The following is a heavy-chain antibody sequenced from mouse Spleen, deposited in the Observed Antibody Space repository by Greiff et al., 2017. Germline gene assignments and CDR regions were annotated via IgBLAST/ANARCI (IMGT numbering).Heavy chain of an antibody. V-gene: IGHV2-2*01. J-gene: IGHJ4*01. CDR1: GFSLTSYG. Sequence: QVQLQQSGPGLVQPSQSLSITCTVSGFSLTSYGVHWVRQSPGKGLEWLGVIWRGGSTDYNAAFITRLSISKDNSKSHVFFKMNSLLADDTAIYYCAREYYYGSSYIYYAMDYWGQGTSVTVSS. CDR2: IWRGGST. D-gene: IGHD1-1*01. CDR3: AREYYYGSSYIYYAMDY.